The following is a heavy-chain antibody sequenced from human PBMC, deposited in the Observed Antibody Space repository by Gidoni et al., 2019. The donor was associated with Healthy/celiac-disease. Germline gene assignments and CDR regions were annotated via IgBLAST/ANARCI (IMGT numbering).Heavy chain of an antibody. V-gene: IGHV2-70*15. CDR3: ARTLLWFGEFPDAYGMDV. J-gene: IGHJ6*02. D-gene: IGHD3-10*01. CDR2: IDWDDDK. Sequence: QVTLRESGPALVKPTQTLTLTCTFSGFSLSTSGLCVSWIRQPPGKALEWLARIDWDDDKYYSTSLKTRLTISKDTSKNQVVLTMTNMDPVDTATYYCARTLLWFGEFPDAYGMDVWGQGTTVTVSS. CDR1: GFSLSTSGLC.